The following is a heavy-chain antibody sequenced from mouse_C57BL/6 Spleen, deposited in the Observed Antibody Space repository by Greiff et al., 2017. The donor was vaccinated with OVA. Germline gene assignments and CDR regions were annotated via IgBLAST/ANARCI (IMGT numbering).Heavy chain of an antibody. J-gene: IGHJ3*01. CDR3: TRVPDYYGSSSPFAY. D-gene: IGHD1-1*01. Sequence: DVKLVESGEGLVKPGGSLKLSCAASGFTFSSYAMSWVRQTPEKRLEWVAYISSGGDYIYYADTVKGRFTISRDNARNTLYLQMSSLKSEDTAMYYCTRVPDYYGSSSPFAYWGQGTLVTVSA. V-gene: IGHV5-9-1*02. CDR1: GFTFSSYA. CDR2: ISSGGDYI.